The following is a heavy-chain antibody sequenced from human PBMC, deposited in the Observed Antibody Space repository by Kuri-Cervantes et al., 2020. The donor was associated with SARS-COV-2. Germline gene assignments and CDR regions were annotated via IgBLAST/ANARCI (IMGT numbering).Heavy chain of an antibody. J-gene: IGHJ6*02. Sequence: GESLKISCAASGFTFSSYDMHWVRQATGKGLEWVSRINPDGSYTNNADSVKGRFTLSRDNAKNMLFLQMNSLRVEDTAVYYCARVYDYYYYAMDVWGQGTTVTVSS. CDR1: GFTFSSYD. CDR2: INPDGSYT. V-gene: IGHV3-74*01. D-gene: IGHD2/OR15-2a*01. CDR3: ARVYDYYYYAMDV.